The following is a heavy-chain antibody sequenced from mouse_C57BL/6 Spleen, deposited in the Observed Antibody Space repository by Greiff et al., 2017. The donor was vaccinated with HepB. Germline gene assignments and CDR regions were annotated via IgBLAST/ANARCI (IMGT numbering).Heavy chain of an antibody. CDR3: TRAVGSSSRYYAMDY. Sequence: VHVKQSGAELVRPGASVKLSCTASGFNIKDYYMHWVKQRPEQGLEWIGRIDPEDGDTEYAPKFQGKATMTADTSSNTAYLQLSSLTSEDTAVYYCTRAVGSSSRYYAMDYWGQGTSVTVSS. CDR1: GFNIKDYY. V-gene: IGHV14-1*01. CDR2: IDPEDGDT. D-gene: IGHD1-1*01. J-gene: IGHJ4*01.